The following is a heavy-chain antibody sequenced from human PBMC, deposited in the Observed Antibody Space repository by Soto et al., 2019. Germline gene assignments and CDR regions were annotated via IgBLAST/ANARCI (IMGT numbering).Heavy chain of an antibody. CDR2: ISVGGGSI. D-gene: IGHD2-15*01. J-gene: IGHJ3*01. Sequence: EVQLVESGGGLVQPGGSLRVSCVASGFTFSSYALNRVRQAPGKGLEWVSYISVGGGSIFYAVSVKGRFTISRGDATNSLYLQMHSLRDEDAAVYYCVRDHRWAFDFWGQGTMVTVSS. CDR1: GFTFSSYA. V-gene: IGHV3-48*02. CDR3: VRDHRWAFDF.